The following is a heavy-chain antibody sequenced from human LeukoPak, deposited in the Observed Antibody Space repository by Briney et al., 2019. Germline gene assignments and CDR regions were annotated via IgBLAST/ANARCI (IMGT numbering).Heavy chain of an antibody. D-gene: IGHD3-10*01. J-gene: IGHJ4*02. CDR3: ARAPGGTMVLDY. V-gene: IGHV3-21*06. CDR2: ITSRSSYI. CDR1: GFTFSSYI. Sequence: GGSLRLSCAASGFTFSSYIMNWVRRAPGKGLEWVSSITSRSSYIYYADSVKGRSTISRDSAKNTLYLQMNSLRAEDTALYYCARAPGGTMVLDYWGRGALVTVSS.